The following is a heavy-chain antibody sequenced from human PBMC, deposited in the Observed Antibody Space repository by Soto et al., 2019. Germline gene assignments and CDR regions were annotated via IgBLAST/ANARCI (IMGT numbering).Heavy chain of an antibody. Sequence: SETLSLTCTVSGGSISSSSYYWGWIRQPPGKGLEWIGSIYYSGSTYYNPSLKSRVTISVDTSKNQFSLKLSSVTAADTAVYYCARHYDILTASDYWGQGTLVTVSS. CDR1: GGSISSSSYY. J-gene: IGHJ4*02. D-gene: IGHD3-9*01. V-gene: IGHV4-39*01. CDR3: ARHYDILTASDY. CDR2: IYYSGST.